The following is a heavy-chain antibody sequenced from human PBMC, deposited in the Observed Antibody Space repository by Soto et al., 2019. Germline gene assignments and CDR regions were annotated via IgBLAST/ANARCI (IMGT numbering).Heavy chain of an antibody. J-gene: IGHJ4*02. Sequence: SQTLSLTCVISGDSVSIYSGAWNWIRQSPSRGLEWLGRTYYRSKWYYDYADSVKGRFTISRDNAKNSLYLQMNSLRVEDTAVYYCARPYYGGNTELGYWGQGTQVTVSS. D-gene: IGHD4-17*01. CDR3: ARPYYGGNTELGY. CDR1: GDSVSIYSGA. V-gene: IGHV6-1*01. CDR2: TYYRSKWYY.